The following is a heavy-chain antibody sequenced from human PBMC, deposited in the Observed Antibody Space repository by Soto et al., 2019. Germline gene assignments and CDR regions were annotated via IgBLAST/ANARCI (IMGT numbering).Heavy chain of an antibody. CDR3: ARASGYCSGGSCYFSDNAFDI. CDR1: GVTFSSYA. D-gene: IGHD2-15*01. Sequence: SVKVSGKASGVTFSSYAISWVRQAPGQGLEWMGGIIPIFGTANYAQKFQGRVTITADESTSTAYMELSSLRSEDTAVYYCARASGYCSGGSCYFSDNAFDIWGQGTMVTVSS. J-gene: IGHJ3*02. CDR2: IIPIFGTA. V-gene: IGHV1-69*13.